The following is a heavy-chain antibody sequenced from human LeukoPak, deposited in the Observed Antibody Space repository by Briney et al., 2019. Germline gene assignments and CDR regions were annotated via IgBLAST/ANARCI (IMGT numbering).Heavy chain of an antibody. V-gene: IGHV3-21*06. J-gene: IGHJ4*02. CDR3: ANAGNLFRSLNY. D-gene: IGHD4-23*01. CDR1: GFNFNTYR. Sequence: GGSLRLSCAASGFNFNTYRMSWVRQGPGKGLEWVSAISVSGNTYHADSVKGRFTISRDNAKNSLYLQMNSLRAEDTAVYYCANAGNLFRSLNYWGPGTLVTVSS. CDR2: ISVSGNT.